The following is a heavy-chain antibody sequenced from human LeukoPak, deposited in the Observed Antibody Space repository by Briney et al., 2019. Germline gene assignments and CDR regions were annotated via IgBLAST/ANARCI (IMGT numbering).Heavy chain of an antibody. CDR1: GGSISSNTYY. CDR2: IYHTGST. Sequence: PSETLSLTCSVSGGSISSNTYYWAWIRQPPGRGLEWIGSIYHTGSTYYNPSLKSRVTITVDPSKNRFSLQLRSVTAADTAMYYCASPSKWELSDLVYWGQGTLVTVSS. CDR3: ASPSKWELSDLVY. J-gene: IGHJ4*02. D-gene: IGHD1-26*01. V-gene: IGHV4-39*01.